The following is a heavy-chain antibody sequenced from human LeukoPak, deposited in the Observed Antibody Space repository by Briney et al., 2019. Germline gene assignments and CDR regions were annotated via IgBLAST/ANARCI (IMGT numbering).Heavy chain of an antibody. J-gene: IGHJ4*02. D-gene: IGHD6-13*01. CDR1: GGSISSYY. CDR3: ARSMTYRSTWYTDY. Sequence: SETLSLTCTVSGGSISSYYWTWIRQPPGKGLEWIGYISYSGTTNYNPSLKSRVTISVDTSKNQFSLKLSSVTAADTAVYYCARSMTYRSTWYTDYWGQGTLVTVSS. CDR2: ISYSGTT. V-gene: IGHV4-59*08.